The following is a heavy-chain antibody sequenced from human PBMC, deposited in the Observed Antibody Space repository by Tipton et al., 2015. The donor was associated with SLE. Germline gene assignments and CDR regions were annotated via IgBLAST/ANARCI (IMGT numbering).Heavy chain of an antibody. D-gene: IGHD6-6*01. CDR2: ISSSSSYI. CDR3: ARDYVIGIFSSSSGVDY. CDR1: GFTFSSYS. Sequence: SLRLSCAASGFTFSSYSMNWVRQAPGKGLEWVSSISSSSSYIYYADSVKGRFTISRDNAKNSLYLQMNSLRAEDTAVYYCARDYVIGIFSSSSGVDYWGQGTLVTVSS. J-gene: IGHJ4*02. V-gene: IGHV3-21*01.